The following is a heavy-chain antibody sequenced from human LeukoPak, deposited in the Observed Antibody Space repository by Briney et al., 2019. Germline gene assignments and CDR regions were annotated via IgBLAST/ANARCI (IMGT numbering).Heavy chain of an antibody. Sequence: PSETLSLTCSVSGGSIISYYWGWIRQPPGKGLEWIGYIYYSGTTNYNPSLKGRVTISVDTSKSQFSLKLTSVTAADTAVYYCARHSPVYYDFDYWGQGTLVTVSS. CDR1: GGSIISYY. V-gene: IGHV4-59*08. CDR2: IYYSGTT. D-gene: IGHD3-10*01. J-gene: IGHJ4*02. CDR3: ARHSPVYYDFDY.